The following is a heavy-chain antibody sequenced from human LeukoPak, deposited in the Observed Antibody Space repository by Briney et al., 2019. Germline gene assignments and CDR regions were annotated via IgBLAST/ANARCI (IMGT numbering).Heavy chain of an antibody. CDR1: GFTFSSYS. D-gene: IGHD5-12*01. CDR3: AREVRGYSGYELFPHFDY. J-gene: IGHJ4*02. CDR2: ISSSSTI. V-gene: IGHV3-48*01. Sequence: GSLRLSCAASGFTFSSYSMNWVRQAPGKGLEWVSYISSSSTIYYADSVKGRFTISRDNAKNSLYLQMNSLRAEDTAVYYCAREVRGYSGYELFPHFDYWGQGTLVTVSS.